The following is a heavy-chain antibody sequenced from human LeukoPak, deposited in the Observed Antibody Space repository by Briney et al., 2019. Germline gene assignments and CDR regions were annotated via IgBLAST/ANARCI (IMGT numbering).Heavy chain of an antibody. CDR1: GFTFSSYS. CDR2: ISSSSSYI. CDR3: AELGITMIGGV. D-gene: IGHD3-10*02. V-gene: IGHV3-21*01. Sequence: GGCLRLSCAASGFTFSSYSMNCVRQAPGKGLEWGSSISSSSSYIYYADSVKGRFTTSRDNAKNSLYLQMTSLRAEDTAVYYCAELGITMIGGVWGKGTTVTISS. J-gene: IGHJ6*04.